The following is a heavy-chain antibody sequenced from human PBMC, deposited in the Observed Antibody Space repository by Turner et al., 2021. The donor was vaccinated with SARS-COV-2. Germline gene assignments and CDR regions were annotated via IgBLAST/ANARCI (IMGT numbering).Heavy chain of an antibody. CDR1: GYSLTELS. CDR3: ATLPSPHHDFWSGYYVFDP. Sequence: QVQLVQSGAEVKKPGASVKVSCKVSGYSLTELSMHWVRQAPGKGLEWMGGFDPEYGETIYAQKFQGRVTMTEDTSTDTAYMELSSLRSEDTAVYYCATLPSPHHDFWSGYYVFDPWGQGTLVTVSS. V-gene: IGHV1-24*01. D-gene: IGHD3-3*01. J-gene: IGHJ5*02. CDR2: FDPEYGET.